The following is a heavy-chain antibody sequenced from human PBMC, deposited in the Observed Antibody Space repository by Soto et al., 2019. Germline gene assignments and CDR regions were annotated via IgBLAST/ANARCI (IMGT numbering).Heavy chain of an antibody. CDR3: ARDKITGLFDY. Sequence: SETLSLTCAVYGGSFSGYYWSWIRQPPGKGLEWIGEINHSGSTNYNPSLKSRVTISVDTSKNQFSLKLSSVTAAGTAVYYCARDKITGLFDYWGQGTLVTV. J-gene: IGHJ4*02. CDR2: INHSGST. V-gene: IGHV4-34*01. CDR1: GGSFSGYY. D-gene: IGHD2-8*02.